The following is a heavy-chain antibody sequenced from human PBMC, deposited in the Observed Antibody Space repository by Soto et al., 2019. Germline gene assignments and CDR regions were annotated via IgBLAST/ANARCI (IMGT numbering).Heavy chain of an antibody. Sequence: SVKVSCKASGGTFSSYTISWVRQAPGQGLEWMGRIIPILGIANYAQKFQGRVTINADKSTSTAYMELSSLRSEDTAVYYCARASKLRYYGSGSYYKGLDDAFDIWG. V-gene: IGHV1-69*02. CDR1: GGTFSSYT. CDR2: IIPILGIA. D-gene: IGHD3-10*01. J-gene: IGHJ3*02. CDR3: ARASKLRYYGSGSYYKGLDDAFDI.